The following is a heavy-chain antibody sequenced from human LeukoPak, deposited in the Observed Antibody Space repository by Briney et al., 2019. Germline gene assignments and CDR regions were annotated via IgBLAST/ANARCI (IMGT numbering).Heavy chain of an antibody. Sequence: GGSLRLSCVASGFTFSDYYMSWIRQAPGKGLEWVSYINVGGSTMFYGDSVKGRFTVSRDDAKNSLYLQMNSLRAEDTAVYYCARDHSPFWGSYRYRRFGFDPWGQGTLVTVSS. CDR2: INVGGSTM. V-gene: IGHV3-11*01. J-gene: IGHJ5*02. CDR1: GFTFSDYY. D-gene: IGHD3-16*02. CDR3: ARDHSPFWGSYRYRRFGFDP.